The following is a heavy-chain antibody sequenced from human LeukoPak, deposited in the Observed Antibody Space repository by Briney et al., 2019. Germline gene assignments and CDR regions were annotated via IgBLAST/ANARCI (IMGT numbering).Heavy chain of an antibody. CDR1: GFIFSDVW. V-gene: IGHV3-15*01. CDR2: IKSKSDGGTI. Sequence: PGGSLRLSCAGSGFIFSDVWMSWVRQVPGKGLEWVGRIKSKSDGGTIDYAAPVKGRITTSRDDSRKTLSLELNNLKTEDTGMYYCTTDLDYWGQGTLVTVSS. CDR3: TTDLDY. J-gene: IGHJ4*02.